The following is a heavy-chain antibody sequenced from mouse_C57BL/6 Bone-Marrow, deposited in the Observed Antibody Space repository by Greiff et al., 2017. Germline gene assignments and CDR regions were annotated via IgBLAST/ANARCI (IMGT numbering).Heavy chain of an antibody. J-gene: IGHJ2*01. D-gene: IGHD1-1*01. Sequence: QVQLQQSGAELVKPGASVKMSCKASGYTFTSYWITWVKQRPGQGLEWIGDIYPGSGSTNYNEKFKSKATLTVDTSSSTAYMQLSSLTSEDSAVYYCARRYGSSPYYFDYWGQGTTLTVSS. CDR3: ARRYGSSPYYFDY. CDR1: GYTFTSYW. V-gene: IGHV1-55*01. CDR2: IYPGSGST.